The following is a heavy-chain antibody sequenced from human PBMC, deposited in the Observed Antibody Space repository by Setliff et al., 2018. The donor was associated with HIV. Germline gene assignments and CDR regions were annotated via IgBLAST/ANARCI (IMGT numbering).Heavy chain of an antibody. V-gene: IGHV4-38-2*01. CDR3: ATVDGTRYLDY. J-gene: IGHJ4*02. CDR1: GYSIRSGYY. Sequence: TLSLTCAVSGYSIRSGYYWGWIRQSPGKGLEWIGTMFRTGTSYYNPSLTSRVTISQDTSKNQFSLELTSVTAADTAVYCCATVDGTRYLDYWGQGKLVTVSS. CDR2: MFRTGTS. D-gene: IGHD1-1*01.